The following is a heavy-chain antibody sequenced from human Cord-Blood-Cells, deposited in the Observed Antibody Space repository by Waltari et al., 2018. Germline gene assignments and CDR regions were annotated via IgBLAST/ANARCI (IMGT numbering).Heavy chain of an antibody. CDR3: ARVAGGIAARRAAFDI. Sequence: QVQLVQSGAEVKKPGASVKVSCKASGYTFTGYYMNLVRQAPGQGLEWMGWINPNSGGTNYAQKFQGRVTMTRDTSISTAYMELSRLRSDDTAVYYCARVAGGIAARRAAFDIWGQGTMVTVSS. CDR1: GYTFTGYY. CDR2: INPNSGGT. J-gene: IGHJ3*02. D-gene: IGHD6-6*01. V-gene: IGHV1-2*02.